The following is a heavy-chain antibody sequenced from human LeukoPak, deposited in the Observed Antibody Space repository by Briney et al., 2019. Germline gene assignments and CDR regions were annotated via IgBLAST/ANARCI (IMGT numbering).Heavy chain of an antibody. CDR2: IYYSRST. D-gene: IGHD3-22*01. J-gene: IGHJ2*01. Sequence: SETLSLTCTVSGGSFSSSSYYWGWGRQPPGRGLEWIGSIYYSRSTYYNPSLKSRVTISVDPSTNQFSLKLSCLTAADTAVYYCARGVTMIVVVIHDWYFDLWGRGTLVTVSS. CDR3: ARGVTMIVVVIHDWYFDL. V-gene: IGHV4-39*01. CDR1: GGSFSSSSYY.